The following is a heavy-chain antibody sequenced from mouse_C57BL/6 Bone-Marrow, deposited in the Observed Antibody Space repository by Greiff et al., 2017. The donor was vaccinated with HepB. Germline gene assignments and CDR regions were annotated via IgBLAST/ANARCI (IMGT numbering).Heavy chain of an antibody. V-gene: IGHV1-82*01. CDR3: ARPDYYGSSYLNFDY. J-gene: IGHJ2*01. Sequence: QVQLQQSGPELVKPGASVKISCKASGYAFSSSWMNWVKQRPGKGLEWIGRIYPGDGDTNYNGKFKGKATLTAHKSSSTAYMQLSSLTSEDSAVYFCARPDYYGSSYLNFDYWGQGTTLTVSS. CDR2: IYPGDGDT. D-gene: IGHD1-1*01. CDR1: GYAFSSSW.